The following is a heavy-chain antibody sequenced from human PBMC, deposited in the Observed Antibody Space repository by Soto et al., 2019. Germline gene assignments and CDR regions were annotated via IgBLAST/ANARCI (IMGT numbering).Heavy chain of an antibody. V-gene: IGHV4-31*02. CDR3: ARSDDIVVVPAAKKNYYYMDV. D-gene: IGHD2-2*01. Sequence: LCGGSISSGGYYWSWIRQHPGKGLEWIGYIYYSGSTYYNPSLKSRVTISVDTSKNQFSLKLSSVTAADTAVYYCARSDDIVVVPAAKKNYYYMDVWGKGTTVTVSS. J-gene: IGHJ6*03. CDR1: GGSISSGGYY. CDR2: IYYSGST.